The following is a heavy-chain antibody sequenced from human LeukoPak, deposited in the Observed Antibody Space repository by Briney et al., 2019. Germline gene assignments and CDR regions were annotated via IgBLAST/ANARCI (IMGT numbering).Heavy chain of an antibody. CDR3: ARVGARWFEHTAPDY. Sequence: TSETLSLTCTVSGGSISSYYWSWIRQPPGKGLEWIGYIYYSGSTNYNPSLKSRVTISVDTSKNQFSLKLSSVTAADTAVYYCARVGARWFEHTAPDYWGQGTLVTVSS. D-gene: IGHD3-10*01. V-gene: IGHV4-59*01. CDR1: GGSISSYY. CDR2: IYYSGST. J-gene: IGHJ4*02.